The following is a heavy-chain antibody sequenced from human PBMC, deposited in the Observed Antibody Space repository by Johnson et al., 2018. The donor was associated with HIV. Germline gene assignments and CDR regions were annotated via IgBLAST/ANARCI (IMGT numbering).Heavy chain of an antibody. V-gene: IGHV3-53*01. CDR2: IHSGGTT. CDR1: DFTVSGNY. J-gene: IGHJ3*02. D-gene: IGHD4-17*01. CDR3: ARSPETGDRLWRAFDI. Sequence: VQLVESGGGLIQPGGSLRLSCAASDFTVSGNYMSWVRQAPGKGLEWVSLIHSGGTTFYADSVRGRFTISRDSSKNTLYLQMKSLRVEDTAVYYCARSPETGDRLWRAFDIWGQGTMVIVSS.